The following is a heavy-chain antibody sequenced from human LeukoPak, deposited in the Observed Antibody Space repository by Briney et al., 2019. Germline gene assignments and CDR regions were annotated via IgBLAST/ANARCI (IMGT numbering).Heavy chain of an antibody. D-gene: IGHD3-22*01. CDR3: AKERNYYDTSGYYDY. V-gene: IGHV3-30*02. CDR2: IRYDGSNK. J-gene: IGHJ4*02. CDR1: GFTFSSYG. Sequence: GGSLRLSCAASGFTFSSYGMHWVRQAPGKGLEWVAFIRYDGSNKYYAGSVKGRFTLSRDNSKKTLYLQMNRLRAEETAVYYCAKERNYYDTSGYYDYWGQGTLVTVSS.